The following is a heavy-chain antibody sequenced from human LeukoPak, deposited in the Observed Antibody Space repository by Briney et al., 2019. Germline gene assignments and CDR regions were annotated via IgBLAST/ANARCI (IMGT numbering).Heavy chain of an antibody. CDR1: GFTFSSYS. J-gene: IGHJ4*02. CDR2: ISSSSSTI. D-gene: IGHD6-13*01. V-gene: IGHV3-48*04. Sequence: PGGSLRLSCAASGFTFSSYSMNWVRQAPGKGLEWVSYISSSSSTIYYADSVKGRFTISRDNAKNSLYLQMNSLRAEDTAVYYCARDVIAAAGSPFGDWGQGTLVTVSS. CDR3: ARDVIAAAGSPFGD.